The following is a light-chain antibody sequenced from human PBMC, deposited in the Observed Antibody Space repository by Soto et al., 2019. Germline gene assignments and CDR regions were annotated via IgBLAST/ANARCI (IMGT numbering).Light chain of an antibody. J-gene: IGKJ1*01. V-gene: IGKV1-27*01. CDR1: QGISDY. CDR3: QKYNSAPWT. Sequence: DIQVTQSPSSLSASAGDRVTITCRASQGISDYLAWYQQKPGKVPKLLIHSASTLQSGVPTRFSGSGSGTDFTLTISSLQPEDVATYYYQKYNSAPWTFGQGTKVEIK. CDR2: SAS.